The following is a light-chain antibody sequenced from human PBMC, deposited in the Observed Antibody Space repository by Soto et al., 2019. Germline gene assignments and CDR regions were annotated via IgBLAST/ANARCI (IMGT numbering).Light chain of an antibody. CDR2: GAS. CDR3: QQYGSSPWT. V-gene: IGKV3-20*01. CDR1: QSVSSSY. Sequence: EIVLTQSPGTLSLSPGERATLSCRASQSVSSSYLAWSQQKTGPAPRLLSYGASSRATGIPDRFSGSGSGXDXXITISRLEXEDFXVYYCQQYGSSPWTFGQGTKVEIK. J-gene: IGKJ1*01.